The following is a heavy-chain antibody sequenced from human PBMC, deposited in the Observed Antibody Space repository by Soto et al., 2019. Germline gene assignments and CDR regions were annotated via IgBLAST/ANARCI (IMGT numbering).Heavy chain of an antibody. J-gene: IGHJ4*02. CDR1: GYTFTSYG. V-gene: IGHV1-18*01. Sequence: ASVKVSCKASGYTFTSYGIRWVRQAPGQGLEWMGWISAYNGNTNYAQKLQGRVTMTTDTSTSTAYVELRSLRSDDTAVYYCARDADVAVAGVDYWGQGTLVTVSS. D-gene: IGHD6-19*01. CDR3: ARDADVAVAGVDY. CDR2: ISAYNGNT.